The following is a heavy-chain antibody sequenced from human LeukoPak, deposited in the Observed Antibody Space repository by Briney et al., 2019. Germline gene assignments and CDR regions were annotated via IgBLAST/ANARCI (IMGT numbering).Heavy chain of an antibody. CDR2: IYLGDSDT. CDR1: GYRFTSYW. Sequence: GESLKISCKGSGYRFTSYWIGRVRQRPGKGLEWMGIIYLGDSDTRYSPSFQGQVTISADKSISTAYLQWSSLKASDTAMYYCARPAMVRGVIDAFDIWGQGTMVTVSS. CDR3: ARPAMVRGVIDAFDI. V-gene: IGHV5-51*01. D-gene: IGHD3-10*01. J-gene: IGHJ3*02.